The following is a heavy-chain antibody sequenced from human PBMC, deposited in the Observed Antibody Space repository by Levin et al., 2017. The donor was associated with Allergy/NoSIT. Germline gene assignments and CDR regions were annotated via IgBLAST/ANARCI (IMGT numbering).Heavy chain of an antibody. CDR1: GGSISSGGYS. Sequence: SETLSLTCAVSGGSISSGGYSWSWIRQPPGKGLEWIGNIYLSGSTNDNPALKSRVTMSVDRSKNQFSLKLSYVTAADTAVYYCARVAGYSYGYYFDYWGPGTLVTVSS. D-gene: IGHD5-18*01. J-gene: IGHJ4*02. V-gene: IGHV4-30-2*01. CDR2: IYLSGST. CDR3: ARVAGYSYGYYFDY.